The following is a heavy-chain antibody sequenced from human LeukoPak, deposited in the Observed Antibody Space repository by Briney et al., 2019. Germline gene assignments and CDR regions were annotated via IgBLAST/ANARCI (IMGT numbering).Heavy chain of an antibody. CDR1: GGSISSYY. V-gene: IGHV4-59*01. Sequence: SETLSLTCTVSGGSISSYYWSWIRQPPGKGLEWIGYIYYSGSTNYNPSLKSRVTISVDTSKNQFSLKLSSVTAADTAVYYCARAVVVVTNNYFDYWGPGTLVTVSS. CDR2: IYYSGST. D-gene: IGHD3-22*01. J-gene: IGHJ4*02. CDR3: ARAVVVVTNNYFDY.